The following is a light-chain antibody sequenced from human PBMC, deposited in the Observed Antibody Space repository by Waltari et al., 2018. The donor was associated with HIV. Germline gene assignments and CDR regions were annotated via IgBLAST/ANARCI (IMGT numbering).Light chain of an antibody. V-gene: IGKV3-15*01. CDR3: QQYYNWPLA. CDR1: PGVCSS. Sequence: ERVMTQSPATLSVSPGERATLSCRASPGVCSSLAWYQQKPGQAPKLLIHGASTRATGIPARFSGSGSGTEFTLTIRSLQSEDFAVYYCQQYYNWPLAFGGGTKVEIK. J-gene: IGKJ4*01. CDR2: GAS.